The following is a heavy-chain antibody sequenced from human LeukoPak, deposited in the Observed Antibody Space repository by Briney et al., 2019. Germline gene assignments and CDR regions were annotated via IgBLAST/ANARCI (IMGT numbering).Heavy chain of an antibody. V-gene: IGHV4-59*01. CDR3: ARDRDYYGSGSSYFDY. CDR1: GGSISSYY. Sequence: SETLSLTCTVSGGSISSYYWSRIRQPPGKGLEWIGYIYYSGNTNYNPSLRSRVTISVDTSKNQFSLKLSSVTAADTAVYYCARDRDYYGSGSSYFDYWGQGTLVTVSS. D-gene: IGHD3-10*01. CDR2: IYYSGNT. J-gene: IGHJ4*02.